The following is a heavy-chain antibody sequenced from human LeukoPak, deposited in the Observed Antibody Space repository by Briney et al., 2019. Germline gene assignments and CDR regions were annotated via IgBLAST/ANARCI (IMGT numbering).Heavy chain of an antibody. CDR3: VKVPHVMIVVVMEFYFAY. CDR1: GFTFSSYA. CDR2: ISGSGGST. V-gene: IGHV3-23*01. D-gene: IGHD3-22*01. J-gene: IGHJ4*02. Sequence: GGSLRLSCAASGFTFSSYAMSWVRQAPGKGLEWVSAISGSGGSTYYADCVKGRLTISRDNSKNTLYVQMNSLRAEETAVHYCVKVPHVMIVVVMEFYFAYWGQGTLVTVSP.